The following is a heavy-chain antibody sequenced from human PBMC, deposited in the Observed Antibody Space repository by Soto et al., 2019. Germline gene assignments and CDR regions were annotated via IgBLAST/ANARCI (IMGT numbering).Heavy chain of an antibody. D-gene: IGHD2-8*01. V-gene: IGHV6-1*01. J-gene: IGHJ5*02. CDR2: TYYRSKWYN. CDR3: ARDEGRTIVLMVYAIDWFDP. Sequence: PSQTLSLTCAISGDSVSSNSAARNWIRQSPSRGLEWLGRTYYRSKWYNDYAVSVKSRITINPDTSKNQFSLQLNSVTPEDTAVYYCARDEGRTIVLMVYAIDWFDPWGQGTLVTVSS. CDR1: GDSVSSNSAA.